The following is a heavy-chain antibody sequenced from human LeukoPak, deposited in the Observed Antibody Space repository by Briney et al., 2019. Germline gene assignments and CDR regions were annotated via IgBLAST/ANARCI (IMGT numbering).Heavy chain of an antibody. Sequence: PSETLSLTCTVSGGSISSYYWSWIRQPPGKGLEWIGYIYYSGSTNYNPSLKSRVTISVDTSKNQFSLKLSSVTAADTAVYYCARAISSGWYPPLFDYWGQGTLVTVSS. D-gene: IGHD6-19*01. CDR1: GGSISSYY. V-gene: IGHV4-59*01. J-gene: IGHJ4*02. CDR2: IYYSGST. CDR3: ARAISSGWYPPLFDY.